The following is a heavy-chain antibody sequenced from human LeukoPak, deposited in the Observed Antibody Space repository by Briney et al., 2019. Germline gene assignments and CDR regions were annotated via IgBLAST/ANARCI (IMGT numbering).Heavy chain of an antibody. Sequence: ASVKVSCQASGYTFTSCGILWVRQAPGQGLERMGWISAYNGNTNYAQKLQGRVTMTTDTSTSTAYMELRSLRSDDTAVYYCARITMVRGVIFDWYFDLWGRGTLVTVSS. V-gene: IGHV1-18*01. D-gene: IGHD3-10*01. CDR3: ARITMVRGVIFDWYFDL. J-gene: IGHJ2*01. CDR2: ISAYNGNT. CDR1: GYTFTSCG.